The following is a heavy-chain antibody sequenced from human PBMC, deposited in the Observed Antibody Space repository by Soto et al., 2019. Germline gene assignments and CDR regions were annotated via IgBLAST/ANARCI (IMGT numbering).Heavy chain of an antibody. D-gene: IGHD1-26*01. CDR2: IHHSGSA. V-gene: IGHV4-4*02. J-gene: IGHJ4*02. Sequence: QVQLQESGPGLVKPSGTLSLTCAVSGGSITSGNWWSWVRQPPGKGLEFIGEIHHSGSANYNPSLKRRVTMAGEKAKTHFSLNLVSLSAAETAGYYCARYVGASGTYYFDYWGQGTVVTVSS. CDR1: GGSITSGNW. CDR3: ARYVGASGTYYFDY.